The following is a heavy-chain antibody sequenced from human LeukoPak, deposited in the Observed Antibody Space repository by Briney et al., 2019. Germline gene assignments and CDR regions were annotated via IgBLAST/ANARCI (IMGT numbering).Heavy chain of an antibody. V-gene: IGHV1-18*01. CDR3: ARVRDILTGYYNYMDV. D-gene: IGHD3-9*01. Sequence: ASVKVSCKASGYTFISYGISWVRQAPGQGLEWMGWISADNGNTNYALKLQGRVTMTTDTSTSTAYMELRSLRSDDTAVYYCARVRDILTGYYNYMDVWGKGTTVTVSS. J-gene: IGHJ6*03. CDR1: GYTFISYG. CDR2: ISADNGNT.